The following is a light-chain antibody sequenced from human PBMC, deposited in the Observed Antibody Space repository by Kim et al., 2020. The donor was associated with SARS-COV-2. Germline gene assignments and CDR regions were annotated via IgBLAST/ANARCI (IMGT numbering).Light chain of an antibody. CDR3: SSDSSTNTLV. Sequence: YNYVSWYQQHPGNVPKLMIYDVTKRPSGVSDRFSGSMSGNTASLTISGLQAEDEADYYCSSDSSTNTLVFGGGTQLTVL. CDR2: DVT. V-gene: IGLV2-14*04. J-gene: IGLJ3*02. CDR1: YNY.